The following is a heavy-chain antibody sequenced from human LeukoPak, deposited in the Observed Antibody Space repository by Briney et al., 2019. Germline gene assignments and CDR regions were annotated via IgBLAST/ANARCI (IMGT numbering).Heavy chain of an antibody. Sequence: RPGGSLRLSCAASGFTFDDHGMSWVRQAPGKGLEWVSGINWNGGSTGYADSVKGRFTISRDNAKNSLYLQMNSLRAEDTAVYYCAKDLERWDYYYYMDVWGKGTTVTVSS. CDR1: GFTFDDHG. CDR3: AKDLERWDYYYYMDV. CDR2: INWNGGST. D-gene: IGHD5-24*01. J-gene: IGHJ6*03. V-gene: IGHV3-20*04.